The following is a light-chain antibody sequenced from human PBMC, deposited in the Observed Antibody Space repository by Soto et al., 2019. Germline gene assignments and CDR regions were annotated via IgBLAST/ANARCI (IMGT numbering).Light chain of an antibody. V-gene: IGKV3-20*01. CDR1: QSVSNNY. CDR3: QQYGSSPLT. J-gene: IGKJ4*01. Sequence: EIVLTQSPGTLSLSPGERATLSCRASQSVSNNYLAWYQQRPGQAPRLLIFGASSRATGIPDRFSGRGSGTDFTLTITTLEPEDFAVYYCQQYGSSPLTFGGGTKVDIK. CDR2: GAS.